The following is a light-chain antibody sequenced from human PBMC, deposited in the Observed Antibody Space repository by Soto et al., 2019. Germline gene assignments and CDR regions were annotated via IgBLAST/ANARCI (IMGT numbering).Light chain of an antibody. CDR2: EGS. CDR1: SSDVGSYNI. J-gene: IGLJ2*01. CDR3: CSYAGSSTLVV. Sequence: QSALTQPASVSGSPGQSITISCTGTSSDVGSYNIVSWYQQHPGKAPKLMIYEGSKRPSGVSNRFSGSKSGNTASLTISGLQAEDEADYYCCSYAGSSTLVVFGGGTKSTVL. V-gene: IGLV2-23*01.